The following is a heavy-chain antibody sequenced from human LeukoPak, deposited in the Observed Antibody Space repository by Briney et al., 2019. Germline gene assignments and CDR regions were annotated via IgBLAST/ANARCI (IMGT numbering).Heavy chain of an antibody. CDR1: GFTFSDYY. V-gene: IGHV3-11*01. J-gene: IGHJ4*02. Sequence: GGSLRLSCAASGFTFSDYYMSWIRQAPGKGLEWVSYISSSGSTIYYADSVKGRFTISRDNSKNTLYLQMNSLRAEDTAAYYCAKDFDEDFDYWGQGTLVTVSS. CDR3: AKDFDEDFDY. CDR2: ISSSGSTI.